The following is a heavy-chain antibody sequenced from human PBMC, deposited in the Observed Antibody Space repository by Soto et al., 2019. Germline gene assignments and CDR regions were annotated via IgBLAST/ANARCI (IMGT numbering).Heavy chain of an antibody. Sequence: SGGSLILSCAASGFTFSDYSMNWVRQAPGRGLEWVSGLSGSTYYADSVKGRFTISRDNSKNTLYLQMNSLRAEDTAVYYCARDARKIQYTSSHGMEVSGKCTTLTVSS. D-gene: IGHD6-6*01. J-gene: IGHJ6*04. CDR2: LSGST. CDR3: ARDARKIQYTSSHGMEV. CDR1: GFTFSDYS. V-gene: IGHV3-23*01.